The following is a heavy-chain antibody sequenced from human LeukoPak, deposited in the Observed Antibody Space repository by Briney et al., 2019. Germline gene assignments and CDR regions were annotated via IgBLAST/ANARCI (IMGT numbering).Heavy chain of an antibody. J-gene: IGHJ6*03. D-gene: IGHD3-3*01. V-gene: IGHV3-30*02. CDR1: GFTFSSYS. CDR2: IRYDGSNK. CDR3: AKFGVVIPQDYYYYMDV. Sequence: PGGSLRLSCAASGFTFSSYSMNWVRQAPGKGLEWVAFIRYDGSNKYYADSVKGRFTISRDNSKNTLYLQMNSLRAEDTAVYYCAKFGVVIPQDYYYYMDVWGKGTTVTVSS.